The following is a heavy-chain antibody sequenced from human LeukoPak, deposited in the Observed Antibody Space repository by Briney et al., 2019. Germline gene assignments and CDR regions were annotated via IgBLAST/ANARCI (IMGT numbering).Heavy chain of an antibody. CDR1: GFTFSDYY. D-gene: IGHD2-2*01. CDR3: ARDWEDIVVVPAAIAGVNWFDP. CDR2: ISSSGSTI. J-gene: IGHJ5*02. Sequence: PGGSLRLSCAASGFTFSDYYMSWIRQAPGKGLEWVSYISSSGSTIYYADSVKGRFTISRDHAKNSMYLKMNSLRAEDTAVYYCARDWEDIVVVPAAIAGVNWFDPWGQGTLVTVSS. V-gene: IGHV3-11*04.